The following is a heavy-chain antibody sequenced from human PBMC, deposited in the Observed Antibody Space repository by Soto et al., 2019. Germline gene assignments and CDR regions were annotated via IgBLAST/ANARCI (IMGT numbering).Heavy chain of an antibody. D-gene: IGHD4-4*01. CDR3: ARELHGLYYFDY. CDR2: INGGNGNT. CDR1: EYTFTSYT. Sequence: QVQVLQSGAEVKKPGASVKVSCKASEYTFTSYTMHWVRQAPGQRLEWMGWINGGNGNTKYSQKFQGRVTITRDTSASTGYMELSSLRSDDTAVYFCARELHGLYYFDYWGQGTLVTVSS. V-gene: IGHV1-3*01. J-gene: IGHJ4*02.